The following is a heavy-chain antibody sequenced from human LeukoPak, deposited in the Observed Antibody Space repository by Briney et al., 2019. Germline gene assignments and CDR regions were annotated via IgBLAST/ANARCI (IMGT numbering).Heavy chain of an antibody. CDR3: ARDRNTDFWSGYYTNYFDY. J-gene: IGHJ4*02. D-gene: IGHD3-3*01. Sequence: PGGSLRLPCAASGFTFSTYWMTWVRQAPGKGLEWVANIKQDGSEKYYVDSVKGRFTISRDNANKSLYLQMNSLRAEDTAVYYCARDRNTDFWSGYYTNYFDYWGQGTLVTVSS. CDR2: IKQDGSEK. CDR1: GFTFSTYW. V-gene: IGHV3-7*01.